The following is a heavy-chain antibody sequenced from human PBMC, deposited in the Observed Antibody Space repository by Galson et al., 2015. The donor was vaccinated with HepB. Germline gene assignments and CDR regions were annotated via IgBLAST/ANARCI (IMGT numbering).Heavy chain of an antibody. D-gene: IGHD2-15*01. CDR2: ISYDGSNK. V-gene: IGHV3-30*18. CDR1: GFTFSSYG. CDR3: AKAAHCSGGSCYSGLHSGGFDY. Sequence: SLRLSCAASGFTFSSYGMHWVRQAPGKGLEWVAVISYDGSNKYYADSVKGRFTISRDNSKNTLYLQMNSLRAEDTAVYYCAKAAHCSGGSCYSGLHSGGFDYWGQRTLVTVSS. J-gene: IGHJ4*02.